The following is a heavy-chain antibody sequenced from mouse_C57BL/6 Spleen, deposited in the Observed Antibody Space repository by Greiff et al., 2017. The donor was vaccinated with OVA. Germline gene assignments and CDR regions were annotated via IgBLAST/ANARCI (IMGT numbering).Heavy chain of an antibody. CDR1: GYAFSSYW. D-gene: IGHD2-3*01. J-gene: IGHJ4*01. Sequence: QVHVKQSGAELVKPGASVKISCKASGYAFSSYWMNWVKQRPGKGLEWIGQIYPGDGDTNYNGKFKGKATLTADKSSSTAYMQLSSLTSEDSAVYFCAGNYDGGYWGQGTSVTVSS. V-gene: IGHV1-80*01. CDR3: AGNYDGGY. CDR2: IYPGDGDT.